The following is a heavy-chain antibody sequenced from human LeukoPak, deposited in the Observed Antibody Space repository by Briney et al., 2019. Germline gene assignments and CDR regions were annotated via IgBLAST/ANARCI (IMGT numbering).Heavy chain of an antibody. V-gene: IGHV3-21*01. CDR3: ARVAQLWHACDY. CDR2: ISSSSSYI. J-gene: IGHJ4*02. CDR1: GFTFSSYS. D-gene: IGHD5-18*01. Sequence: RGSLRLSCAASGFTFSSYSMNWVRQAPGKGLEWVSSISSSSSYIYYADSVKGRFTISRDNAKNSLYLQMNSLRAEDTAVYYCARVAQLWHACDYWGQGTLVTVSS.